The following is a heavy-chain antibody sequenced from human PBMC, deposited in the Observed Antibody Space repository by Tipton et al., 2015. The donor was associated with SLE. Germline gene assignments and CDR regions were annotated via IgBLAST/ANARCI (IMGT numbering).Heavy chain of an antibody. CDR1: GFTFSSYS. CDR3: ARDVGDSQGRYFDL. V-gene: IGHV3-21*01. CDR2: ISSSSSYI. Sequence: SLRLSCAASGFTFSSYSMNWVRQAPGKGLEWVSSISSSSSYIYYADSVKGRFTISRDNAKNSLYLQMNSLRAEDTAVYYCARDVGDSQGRYFDLWGRGTLVTVSS. D-gene: IGHD3-22*01. J-gene: IGHJ2*01.